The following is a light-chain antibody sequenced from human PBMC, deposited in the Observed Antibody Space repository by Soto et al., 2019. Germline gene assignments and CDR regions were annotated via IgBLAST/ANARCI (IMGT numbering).Light chain of an antibody. CDR2: SNN. CDR3: AAWDDSLGYV. Sequence: QSVLTQPPSASGTPGQRVTISCSGSSSNIGSNTVNWYQQLPGTAPKLLIYSNNQRPSGVPDRFSGSKSGTSASLAISGLQSEDEADYYCAAWDDSLGYVFGTGTKVPS. J-gene: IGLJ1*01. V-gene: IGLV1-44*01. CDR1: SSNIGSNT.